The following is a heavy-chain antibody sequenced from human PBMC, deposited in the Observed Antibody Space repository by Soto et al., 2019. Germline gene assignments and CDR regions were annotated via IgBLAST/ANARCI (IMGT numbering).Heavy chain of an antibody. CDR3: ATPVRRYIGSDFAY. V-gene: IGHV1-24*01. J-gene: IGHJ4*02. D-gene: IGHD5-12*01. CDR2: FDPEDGET. Sequence: GASVKVSCKVSGYTLTELSMHWVRQAPGKGLEWMGRFDPEDGETIYAQKFQGRVTMTEDTSTDTAFMELSRLRSEDTAVYYCATPVRRYIGSDFAYWGQGTLVTVSS. CDR1: GYTLTELS.